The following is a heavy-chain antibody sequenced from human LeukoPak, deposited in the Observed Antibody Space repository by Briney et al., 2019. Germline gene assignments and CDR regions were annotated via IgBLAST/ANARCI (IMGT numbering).Heavy chain of an antibody. Sequence: GGSLRLSCTGSGFTFGDYAVSWFRQAPGKGLEWVGFIRNKAYGGTPEDAASMKGRFTISRDDSKSIAYLQMNSLRAADTAVYYCAKDGPRRIPYYMDVWGKGTTVTVSS. CDR3: AKDGPRRIPYYMDV. CDR1: GFTFGDYA. V-gene: IGHV3-49*03. J-gene: IGHJ6*03. CDR2: IRNKAYGGTP.